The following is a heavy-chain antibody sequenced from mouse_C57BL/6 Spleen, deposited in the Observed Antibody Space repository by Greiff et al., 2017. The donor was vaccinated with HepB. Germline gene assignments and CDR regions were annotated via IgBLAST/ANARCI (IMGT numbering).Heavy chain of an antibody. J-gene: IGHJ4*01. Sequence: EVQLVESGEGLVKPGGSLKLSCAASGFTFSSYAMSWVRQTPEKRLEWVAYISSGGDYIYYADTVKGRFTISRDNARNTLYLQMSSLKSEDTAMYYCTRARITYYAMDYWGQGTSVTVSS. CDR3: TRARITYYAMDY. CDR1: GFTFSSYA. V-gene: IGHV5-9-1*02. D-gene: IGHD2-4*01. CDR2: ISSGGDYI.